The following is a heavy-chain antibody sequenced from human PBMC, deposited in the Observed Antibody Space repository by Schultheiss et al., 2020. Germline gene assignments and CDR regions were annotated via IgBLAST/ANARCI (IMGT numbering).Heavy chain of an antibody. J-gene: IGHJ5*02. Sequence: SETLSLTCAVSGYSISSGYYWSWIRQPPGKGLEWIGYIYHSGSTYYNPSLKSRVTISVDRSKNQFSLKLSSVTAADTAVYYCARASYCSSTSCSNWFDPWGQGTLVTVSS. CDR3: ARASYCSSTSCSNWFDP. CDR1: GYSISSGYY. V-gene: IGHV4-30-2*01. D-gene: IGHD2-2*01. CDR2: IYHSGST.